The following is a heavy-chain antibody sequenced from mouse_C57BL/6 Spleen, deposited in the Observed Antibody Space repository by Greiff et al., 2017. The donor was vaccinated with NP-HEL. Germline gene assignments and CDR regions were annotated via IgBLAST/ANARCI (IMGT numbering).Heavy chain of an antibody. D-gene: IGHD2-5*01. CDR1: GFTFSSYA. Sequence: EVMLVESGGDLVKPGGSLKLSCAASGFTFSSYAMSWVRQTPEKRLEWVAYISSGGDYIYYADTVKGRFTISRDNARNTLYLQMSSLKSEDTAMYYCTRDGHSNYDWYFDVWGTGTTVTVSS. V-gene: IGHV5-9-1*02. CDR2: ISSGGDYI. CDR3: TRDGHSNYDWYFDV. J-gene: IGHJ1*03.